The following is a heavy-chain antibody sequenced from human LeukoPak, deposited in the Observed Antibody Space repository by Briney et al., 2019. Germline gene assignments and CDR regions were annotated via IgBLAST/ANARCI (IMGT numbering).Heavy chain of an antibody. CDR3: ARPFDTRWYFDL. J-gene: IGHJ2*01. V-gene: IGHV3-7*01. CDR2: IKQDGSEK. Sequence: GGSLRPSCAASGFTFSSYWMTWVRQAPGKGLEWVANIKQDGSEKYYVDSVKGRFTISRDNTKNSLYLQMNSLRAEDTAVYYCARPFDTRWYFDLWGRGTLVTVSS. CDR1: GFTFSSYW. D-gene: IGHD2-15*01.